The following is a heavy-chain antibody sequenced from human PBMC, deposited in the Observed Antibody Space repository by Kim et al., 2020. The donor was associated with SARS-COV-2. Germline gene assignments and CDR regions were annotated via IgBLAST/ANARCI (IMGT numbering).Heavy chain of an antibody. CDR3: ARRYCSGGSWYSGYYFDY. V-gene: IGHV4-34*01. CDR1: GGSFSGYY. Sequence: SETLSLTCAVYGGSFSGYYWSWIRQPPGKGLEWIGEINHSGSTNYNPSLKSRVTISVDTSKNQFSLKLSSVTAADTAVYYCARRYCSGGSWYSGYYFDYWGQGTLVTVSS. J-gene: IGHJ4*02. CDR2: INHSGST. D-gene: IGHD2-15*01.